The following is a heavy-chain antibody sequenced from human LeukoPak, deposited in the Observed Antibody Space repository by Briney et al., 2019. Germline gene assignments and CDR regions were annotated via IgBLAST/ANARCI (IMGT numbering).Heavy chain of an antibody. Sequence: GGSLRLSCAASGFTFSSYAMSWVRQAPGKGLEWVGRIKSKTDGETTDYAAPVKGRFTISRDDSKNTVFLQMNSLKTEDTAVYYCASAHYGSGTYYNLFWGQGTLVTVSS. D-gene: IGHD3-10*01. CDR1: GFTFSSYA. J-gene: IGHJ4*02. V-gene: IGHV3-15*01. CDR2: IKSKTDGETT. CDR3: ASAHYGSGTYYNLF.